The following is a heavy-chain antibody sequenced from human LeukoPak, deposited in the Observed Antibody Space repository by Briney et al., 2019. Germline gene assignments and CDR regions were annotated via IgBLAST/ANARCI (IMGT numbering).Heavy chain of an antibody. Sequence: GGSLRLSCAASGFTFDDYTMHWVRHAPGKGLEWVSLISWDGGSTYYADSVKGRFTISRDNSKNSLYLQMNSLRTEDTALYYCAKDIGDGYNYFDYWGQGTLVTVSS. CDR3: AKDIGDGYNYFDY. CDR2: ISWDGGST. D-gene: IGHD5-24*01. V-gene: IGHV3-43*01. CDR1: GFTFDDYT. J-gene: IGHJ4*02.